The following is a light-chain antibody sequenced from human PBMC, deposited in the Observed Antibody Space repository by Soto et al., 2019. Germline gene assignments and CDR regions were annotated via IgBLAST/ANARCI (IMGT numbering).Light chain of an antibody. J-gene: IGKJ2*01. Sequence: DIQMTQSPSSLSASVGDRVTITCRASQSISTYLNWYQQKPGKAPKLLIYTTSILQDGVPSRFSGSGSGTDFTLTISSLQPEDFATYYCQQSYSIGRYTFGQGTNLEIK. CDR2: TTS. CDR3: QQSYSIGRYT. V-gene: IGKV1-39*01. CDR1: QSISTY.